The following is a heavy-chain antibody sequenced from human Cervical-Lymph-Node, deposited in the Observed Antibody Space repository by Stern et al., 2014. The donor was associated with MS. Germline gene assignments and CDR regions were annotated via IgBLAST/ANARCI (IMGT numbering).Heavy chain of an antibody. J-gene: IGHJ6*02. CDR2: ISHDGSNK. Sequence: VHLVESGGGVVPPGRSLRLSCADSGSTFSKSAMHWVRQAPGKGLEWVAVISHDGSNKQYGDSVKGRLAISRDNSRNTLSLEIYSLRAEDTAVYYCVRTESFYYYDGMDVWGHGTTVIVSS. CDR1: GSTFSKSA. CDR3: VRTESFYYYDGMDV. V-gene: IGHV3-30*09.